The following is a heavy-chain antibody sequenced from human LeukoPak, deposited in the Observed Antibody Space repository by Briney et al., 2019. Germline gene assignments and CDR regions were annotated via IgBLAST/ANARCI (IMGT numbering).Heavy chain of an antibody. CDR2: IKSKTDGRTT. CDR1: GYTFCNAC. J-gene: IGHJ4*02. Sequence: GGPLRLSCAASGYTFCNACMSGVPDSRGGGGECGGRIKSKTDGRTTDHAARVKGRFTISRDDSKNSAYQQMDSRKSEGIAVYYCTTDEYGDYFDYWGQGNLVTVSS. D-gene: IGHD4-17*01. CDR3: TTDEYGDYFDY. V-gene: IGHV3-15*01.